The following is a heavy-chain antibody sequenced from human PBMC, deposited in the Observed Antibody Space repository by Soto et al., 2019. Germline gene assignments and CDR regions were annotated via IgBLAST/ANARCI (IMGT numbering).Heavy chain of an antibody. V-gene: IGHV4-39*01. CDR2: MFYSGTT. Sequence: PSETLSLTCTVSGGSISSRGYYWGWIRQPPGKGLEWIESMFYSGTTYYNPSLKSRITIAVDTSKNQFSLRLSSVTAADTAVYYCARKEDGYNRFFDYWGQGILVTVSS. D-gene: IGHD5-12*01. CDR3: ARKEDGYNRFFDY. CDR1: GGSISSRGYY. J-gene: IGHJ4*02.